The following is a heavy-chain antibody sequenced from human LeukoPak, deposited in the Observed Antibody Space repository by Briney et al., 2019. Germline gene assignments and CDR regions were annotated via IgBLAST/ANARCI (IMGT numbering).Heavy chain of an antibody. V-gene: IGHV4-31*03. CDR1: GGSISSGGYY. Sequence: ASETLSLTCTVSGGSISSGGYYWSWIRQHPGKGLEWIGYIYYSGSTYYNPSLKSRVTISVDTSKNQFSLKLSSVTAADTAVYYCARKVVGLRDYYYYGMDVWGQETTVTVSS. J-gene: IGHJ6*02. CDR2: IYYSGST. D-gene: IGHD2-2*01. CDR3: ARKVVGLRDYYYYGMDV.